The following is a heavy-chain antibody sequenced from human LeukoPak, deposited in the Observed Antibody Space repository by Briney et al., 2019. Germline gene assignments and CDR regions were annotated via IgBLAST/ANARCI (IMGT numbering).Heavy chain of an antibody. Sequence: GGSLRLSCAASGFTFSSYGMHWVRQAPGKGLEWVAVIWYDGSNKYYADSVKGRFTISRDNSKNTLYLQMNSLRAEDTAVYYCARDGGLMVGDTNYFDYWGQGTLVTVSS. CDR3: ARDGGLMVGDTNYFDY. D-gene: IGHD2-8*01. CDR1: GFTFSSYG. J-gene: IGHJ4*02. V-gene: IGHV3-33*01. CDR2: IWYDGSNK.